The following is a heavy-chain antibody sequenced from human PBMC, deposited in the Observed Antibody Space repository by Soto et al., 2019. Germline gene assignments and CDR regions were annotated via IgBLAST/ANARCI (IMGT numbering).Heavy chain of an antibody. J-gene: IGHJ3*02. D-gene: IGHD2-2*01. Sequence: ASVKVSCKASGYTFTSYGISWVRQAPGQGLEWMGWISAYSGNTNYAQKLQGRVTMTRDTSISTAYMELSRLRSDDTAVYYCARGMQRAAMPIGGDIWGQGTMVTVSS. CDR3: ARGMQRAAMPIGGDI. V-gene: IGHV1-18*01. CDR1: GYTFTSYG. CDR2: ISAYSGNT.